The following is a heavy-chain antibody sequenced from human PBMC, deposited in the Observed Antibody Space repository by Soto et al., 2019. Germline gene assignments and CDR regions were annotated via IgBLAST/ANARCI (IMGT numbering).Heavy chain of an antibody. J-gene: IGHJ4*02. Sequence: QVQLVQSGAEVKKPGASVKVSCKASGFTFINYYMHWVRQAPGQGLEWMGKIDPSGGTTTYAQSCRDRLTMTRDTSTNTGYMELRSLRSEDTAGYYCARSTVAGLWGQGNLVTVAS. CDR2: IDPSGGTT. CDR1: GFTFINYY. D-gene: IGHD6-19*01. V-gene: IGHV1-46*03. CDR3: ARSTVAGL.